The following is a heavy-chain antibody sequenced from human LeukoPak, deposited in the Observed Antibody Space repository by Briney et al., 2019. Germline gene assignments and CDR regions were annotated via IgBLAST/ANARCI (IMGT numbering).Heavy chain of an antibody. CDR3: ARDLHRVVVRGVPHYYYYMDV. CDR2: MNPNSGNT. D-gene: IGHD3-10*01. CDR1: GYTFTSYD. J-gene: IGHJ6*03. Sequence: GASVKVSCKASGYTFTSYDINWVRQATGQGLEWMGWMNPNSGNTGYAQKFQGRVTITRNTSISTAYMELRNLRSDDTAVYYCARDLHRVVVRGVPHYYYYMDVWGKGTTVTISS. V-gene: IGHV1-8*03.